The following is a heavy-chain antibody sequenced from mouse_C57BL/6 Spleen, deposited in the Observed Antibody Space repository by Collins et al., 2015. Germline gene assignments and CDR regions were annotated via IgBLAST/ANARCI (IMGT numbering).Heavy chain of an antibody. J-gene: IGHJ1*03. D-gene: IGHD3-1*01. Sequence: GQGLEWIARIYPGSGNTYYNEKFKGKATLTAEKFSSTAYMRLSSLTSEDSAVYFCARGLRFFDVWGTGTTVTVSS. V-gene: IGHV1-76*01. CDR2: IYPGSGNT. CDR3: ARGLRFFDV.